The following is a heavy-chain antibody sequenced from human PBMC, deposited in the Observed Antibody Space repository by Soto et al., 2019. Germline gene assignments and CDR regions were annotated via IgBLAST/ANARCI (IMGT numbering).Heavy chain of an antibody. CDR3: AIDYGKLNP. CDR1: GFTFSSYG. J-gene: IGHJ5*02. CDR2: ISYDGSNK. D-gene: IGHD2-15*01. V-gene: IGHV3-30*03. Sequence: PGGSLRLSCAASGFTFSSYGMHWVRQAPGKGLEWVAVISYDGSNKYYADSVKGRFTISRDNSKNTLYLQMNSLRAEDTAVYYCAIDYGKLNPWGQGTLVTVSS.